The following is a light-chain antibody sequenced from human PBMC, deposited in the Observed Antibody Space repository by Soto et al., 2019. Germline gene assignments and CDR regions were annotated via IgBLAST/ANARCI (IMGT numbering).Light chain of an antibody. Sequence: EIVLTQSPGTLSLSPGERATLSCRASQSVSSNLVWYQQKPGQPPRLLIYGASTRAAGVTARFSGSGSGTEFTLTISSLQSEDFAVYYCQQYNNWPITFGQGTHWRL. J-gene: IGKJ5*01. CDR3: QQYNNWPIT. CDR2: GAS. V-gene: IGKV3-15*01. CDR1: QSVSSN.